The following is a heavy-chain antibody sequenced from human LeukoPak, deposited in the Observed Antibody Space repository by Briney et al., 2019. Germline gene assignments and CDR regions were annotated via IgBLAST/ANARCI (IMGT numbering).Heavy chain of an antibody. CDR1: SGSITSYY. V-gene: IGHV4-59*01. D-gene: IGHD3-9*01. CDR2: IYYSGST. J-gene: IGHJ4*02. CDR3: ARLRYFDWLLLNVFDY. Sequence: SETLSLTCSVSSGSITSYYWSWLRQPPGKGLEWIGYIYYSGSTNYNPSVKSRVTMSVDTSKNQFSLKLNSVTAADTAVYYCARLRYFDWLLLNVFDYWGQGTLVTVSS.